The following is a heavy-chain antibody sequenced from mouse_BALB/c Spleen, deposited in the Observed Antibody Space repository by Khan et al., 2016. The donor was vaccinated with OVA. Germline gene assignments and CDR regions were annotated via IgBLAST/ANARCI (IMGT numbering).Heavy chain of an antibody. V-gene: IGHV3-2*02. J-gene: IGHJ2*01. CDR2: ISYSGNT. Sequence: VQLKQSGPGLVKPSQSLSLTCTVTGYSITGDYAWNWIRQFPGNKLEWMGYISYSGNTKYNPSLKSRISITRDTSKNHFFLQLNFVTIEDTATYCGARIQGGDFDYWGQGTTLPVSS. CDR3: ARIQGGDFDY. D-gene: IGHD3-2*02. CDR1: GYSITGDYA.